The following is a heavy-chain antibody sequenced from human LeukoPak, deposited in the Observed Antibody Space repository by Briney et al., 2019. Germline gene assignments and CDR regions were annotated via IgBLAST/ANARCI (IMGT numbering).Heavy chain of an antibody. Sequence: SETLSLTCTVSGGSISSYYWSWIRQPPGKGLEWIGYIYYSGGTNYNPPLKSRVTISVDTSKNQFSLKLSSVTAADTAVYYCARHDAGIAARPFDNWGQGTLVTVSS. V-gene: IGHV4-59*08. CDR3: ARHDAGIAARPFDN. J-gene: IGHJ4*02. CDR1: GGSISSYY. CDR2: IYYSGGT. D-gene: IGHD6-6*01.